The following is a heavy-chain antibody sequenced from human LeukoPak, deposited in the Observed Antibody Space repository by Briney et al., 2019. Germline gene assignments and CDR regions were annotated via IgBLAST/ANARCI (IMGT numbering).Heavy chain of an antibody. V-gene: IGHV1-2*02. Sequence: ASVKVSCKASGYTFTAYYLHWVRQAPGQGREWMGWINPNSGATHHAQKFQGRVTMTRDTSISTVYMELSRLTSDDTAVYYCATIKEGNAWYFDYWGQGTLVTVSS. CDR1: GYTFTAYY. J-gene: IGHJ4*02. D-gene: IGHD2-2*01. CDR2: INPNSGAT. CDR3: ATIKEGNAWYFDY.